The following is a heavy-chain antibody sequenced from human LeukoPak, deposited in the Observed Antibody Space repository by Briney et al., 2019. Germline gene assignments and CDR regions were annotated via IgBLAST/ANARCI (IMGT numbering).Heavy chain of an antibody. CDR2: ISYDGSNK. CDR3: AKDEVPMVRGVILDFDY. D-gene: IGHD3-10*01. V-gene: IGHV3-30*18. CDR1: GFTFSSYG. J-gene: IGHJ4*02. Sequence: GGPLRLSCAASGFTFSSYGMHWVRQAPGKGLEWVAVISYDGSNKYYADSVKGRFTISRDNSKNTLYLQMNSLRAEDTAVYYCAKDEVPMVRGVILDFDYWGQGTLVTVSS.